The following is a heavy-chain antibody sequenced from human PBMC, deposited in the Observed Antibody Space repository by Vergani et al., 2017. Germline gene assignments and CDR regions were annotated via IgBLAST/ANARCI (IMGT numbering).Heavy chain of an antibody. CDR1: GFTFSSFA. J-gene: IGHJ6*04. D-gene: IGHD6-19*01. CDR3: ASHIEVAARGLGDG. V-gene: IGHV3-23*01. Sequence: EVQLLESGGGLVQPGGSLRLSCAASGFTFSSFAMTWVRQAPGKGLEWVSAIGGSGGDTYYADSVKGRFTISRDNSKNTLSLQMNSLGAEDTAVYYCASHIEVAARGLGDGWVKGTTVTVSS. CDR2: IGGSGGDT.